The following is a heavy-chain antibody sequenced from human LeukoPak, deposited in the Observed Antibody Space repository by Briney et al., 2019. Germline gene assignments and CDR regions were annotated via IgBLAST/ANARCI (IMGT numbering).Heavy chain of an antibody. CDR2: ISSSSSYI. Sequence: GGSLRLSCAASGFTFSSYSMNWVRQAPGKGLEWVSSISSSSSYICYADSVKGRFTISRDNAKNSLYLQMNSLRAEDTAVYYCARDVDDSSGYYDSFDYWGQGTLVTVSS. CDR3: ARDVDDSSGYYDSFDY. V-gene: IGHV3-21*01. CDR1: GFTFSSYS. D-gene: IGHD3-22*01. J-gene: IGHJ4*02.